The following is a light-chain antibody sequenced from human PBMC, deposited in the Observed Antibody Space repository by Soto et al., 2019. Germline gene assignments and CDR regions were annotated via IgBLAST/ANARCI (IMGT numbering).Light chain of an antibody. V-gene: IGKV3-20*01. CDR2: DAS. CDR3: QQFGDWPS. J-gene: IGKJ1*01. CDR1: QIVSNNY. Sequence: DIVLTQSPGTLSLSPGERATLSCRASQIVSNNYLAWYQQKPGQAPRLLIYDASNRATGIPARFSGSGSGTDFTLTISSLQSDDFAVYYCQQFGDWPSFGLGTKVEIK.